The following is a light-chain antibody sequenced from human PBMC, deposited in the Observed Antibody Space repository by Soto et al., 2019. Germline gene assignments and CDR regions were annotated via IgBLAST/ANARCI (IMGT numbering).Light chain of an antibody. CDR2: DVS. CDR1: SSDVGAHKY. CDR3: QSYDSSLSGSDV. Sequence: QSVLTQPASVSGSPGQSITISCTGTSSDVGAHKYVSWYQQYPGRAPKLMIYDVSHRPSGVSDRFSGSKSGNTASLTISGLQAEDEADYYCQSYDSSLSGSDVFGSGTKLTVL. V-gene: IGLV2-14*01. J-gene: IGLJ1*01.